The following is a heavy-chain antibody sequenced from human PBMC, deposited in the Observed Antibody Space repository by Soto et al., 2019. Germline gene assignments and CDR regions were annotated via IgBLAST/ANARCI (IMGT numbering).Heavy chain of an antibody. CDR2: ITSGGSYT. J-gene: IGHJ6*02. Sequence: QVQLVESGGGLVKPGGSLRPSCAALGLTFSDYYRSWIRKAPGKGLGWVSYITSGGSYTKYADSVQGRFTISRDNAKNSLYLQMNSLRAEDTAVYYCARELDGIDVWGQGTTVTVSS. CDR1: GLTFSDYY. CDR3: ARELDGIDV. V-gene: IGHV3-11*05.